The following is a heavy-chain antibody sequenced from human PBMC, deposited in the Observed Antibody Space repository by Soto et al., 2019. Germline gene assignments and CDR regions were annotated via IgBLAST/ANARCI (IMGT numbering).Heavy chain of an antibody. CDR2: IIPILDIP. CDR3: ASQFTGVLVLGASPPGGDNYGWDV. D-gene: IGHD2-15*01. V-gene: IGHV1-69*02. CDR1: GGTFSRYT. Sequence: QVQLVQSGAEVKKPGSSVKVSCKASGGTFSRYTISWVRQAPGQGLEWMGRIIPILDIPNYAQNFQGRVTITADESTSPAYMALSSLRSDDTAVYSCASQFTGVLVLGASPPGGDNYGWDVWGQGTTVTVSS. J-gene: IGHJ6*02.